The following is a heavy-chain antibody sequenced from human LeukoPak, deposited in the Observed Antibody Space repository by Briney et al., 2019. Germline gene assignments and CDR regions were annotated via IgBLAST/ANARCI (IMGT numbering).Heavy chain of an antibody. D-gene: IGHD2-2*01. CDR3: ARSGHCSGAGCYAEGIDY. Sequence: ASVKVSCKASGYTFNGNGITWVRQAPGQGLEWLGGISAYIGNTVYAQMFQGRVTMITDTSTSTAYMEVTNLRSDDTAMYYCARSGHCSGAGCYAEGIDYWGQGTLVTVSS. CDR1: GYTFNGNG. V-gene: IGHV1-18*01. J-gene: IGHJ4*02. CDR2: ISAYIGNT.